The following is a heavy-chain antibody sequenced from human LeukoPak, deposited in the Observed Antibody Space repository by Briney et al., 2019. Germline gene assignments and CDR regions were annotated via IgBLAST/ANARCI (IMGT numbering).Heavy chain of an antibody. CDR3: ARDYDWAFDF. D-gene: IGHD3-9*01. V-gene: IGHV3-48*02. J-gene: IGHJ4*02. CDR1: GFPFSSHV. Sequence: GGSLRLSCAASGFPFSSHVLSWVRQAPGEGLEWSAYINHNGEAIYYPDFVKGRFIISRDNAKNSLFLQMNDLRDEDTAVYYCARDYDWAFDFWGQGTRVTVSS. CDR2: INHNGEAI.